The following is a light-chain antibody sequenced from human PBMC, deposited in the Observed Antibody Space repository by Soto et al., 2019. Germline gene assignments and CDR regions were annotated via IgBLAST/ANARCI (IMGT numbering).Light chain of an antibody. CDR1: QRLSSW. CDR3: QQGSSFPVT. CDR2: AAA. V-gene: IGKV1-12*01. Sequence: DIQMTQSPSSVSASVGDRVTITCRASQRLSSWLSWYQQKPGRAPKLLIYAAATLQRGVPSRFSGSGSGTDFTLTIRSLQPEDFATYYCQQGSSFPVTFGGGTKVEVK. J-gene: IGKJ4*01.